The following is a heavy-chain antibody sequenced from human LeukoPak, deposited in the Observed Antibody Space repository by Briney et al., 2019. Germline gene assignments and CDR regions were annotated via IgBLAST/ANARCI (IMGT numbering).Heavy chain of an antibody. Sequence: ASVKVSCKASGYTFTNYYLHWVRQAPGQGLEWMGRINPNSGGTNYAQKFQGRVTMTRDTSISTAYMELSRLRSDDTAVYYCARGQCSGGSCYSNWFDPWGQGTLVTVSS. CDR1: GYTFTNYY. CDR2: INPNSGGT. J-gene: IGHJ5*02. CDR3: ARGQCSGGSCYSNWFDP. D-gene: IGHD2-15*01. V-gene: IGHV1-2*06.